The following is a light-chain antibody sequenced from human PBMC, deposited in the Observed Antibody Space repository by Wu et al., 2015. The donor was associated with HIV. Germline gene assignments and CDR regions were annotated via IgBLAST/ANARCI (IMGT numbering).Light chain of an antibody. J-gene: IGKJ5*01. Sequence: EIVLTQSPGTLSLSPGERATLSCRASRSVSSAVAWYQQKPGQAPRLLIYDTSTRATGIPARFTGGGSGTDYSLTISSLEPEDFAVYYCQQQANWPLTFG. CDR1: RSVSSA. CDR3: QQQANWPLT. CDR2: DTS. V-gene: IGKV3-11*01.